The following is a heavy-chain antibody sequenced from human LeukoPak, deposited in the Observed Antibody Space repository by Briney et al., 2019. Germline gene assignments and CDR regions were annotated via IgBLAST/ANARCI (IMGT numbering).Heavy chain of an antibody. V-gene: IGHV3-21*01. CDR2: ISSSSSYI. D-gene: IGHD3-22*01. CDR1: GFTFSSYS. CDR3: ARVYYYDSSGYYYGFDFGY. J-gene: IGHJ4*02. Sequence: GSLRLSCAASGFTFSSYSMNWVRQAPGKVLEWVSSISSSSSYIYYADSVKGRFTISRDNAKNSLYLQMNSLRAEDTAVYYCARVYYYDSSGYYYGFDFGYWGQGTLVTVSS.